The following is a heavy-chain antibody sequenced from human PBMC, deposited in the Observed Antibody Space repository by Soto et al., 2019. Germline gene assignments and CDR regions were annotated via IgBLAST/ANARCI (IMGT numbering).Heavy chain of an antibody. J-gene: IGHJ4*02. V-gene: IGHV1-3*01. CDR1: GYTFTSYA. CDR3: ARDGGIAAAGTIDY. Sequence: QVQLVQSGAEVKKPGASVKVSCKASGYTFTSYAMHWVRQAPGQRLEWMGWINAGNGNTKYSQKFQGRVTITRDTSASTAYMVLSSLRSEDTAVYYCARDGGIAAAGTIDYWGQGTLVTVSS. D-gene: IGHD6-13*01. CDR2: INAGNGNT.